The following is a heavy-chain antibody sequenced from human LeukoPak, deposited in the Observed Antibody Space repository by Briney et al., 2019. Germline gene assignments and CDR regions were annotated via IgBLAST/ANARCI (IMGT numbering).Heavy chain of an antibody. D-gene: IGHD6-13*01. CDR2: IYHSGST. V-gene: IGHV4-39*07. CDR1: GGSINSSSYY. Sequence: SETLSLTCIVSGGSINSSSYYWGWVRQPPGKGLEWIGSIYHSGSTYYNPSLESRVTISVDTSKNQFSLKLSSVTAADTAVYYCARDPGSYSSSWYVKVWWFDPWGQGTLVTVSS. J-gene: IGHJ5*02. CDR3: ARDPGSYSSSWYVKVWWFDP.